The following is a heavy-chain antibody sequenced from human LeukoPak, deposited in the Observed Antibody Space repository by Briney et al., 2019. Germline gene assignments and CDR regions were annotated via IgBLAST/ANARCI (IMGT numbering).Heavy chain of an antibody. CDR2: ISSSSSTI. CDR1: GFTFSSYN. J-gene: IGHJ2*01. D-gene: IGHD6-19*01. V-gene: IGHV3-48*04. Sequence: PGGSLRLSCAASGFTFSSYNMNWVRQAPGKGLEWVSYISSSSSTIYYADSVKGRFTISRDNAKNSLYLQMNSLRAEDTAVYFCARERPKWLVNPWYFDLWGRGTLVTVSS. CDR3: ARERPKWLVNPWYFDL.